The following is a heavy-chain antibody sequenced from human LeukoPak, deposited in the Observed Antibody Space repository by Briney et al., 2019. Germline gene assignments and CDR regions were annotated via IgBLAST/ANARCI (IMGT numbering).Heavy chain of an antibody. J-gene: IGHJ6*03. V-gene: IGHV1-8*02. D-gene: IGHD3-9*01. CDR1: GYTFIGHY. CDR2: MNPNSGNT. CDR3: ARGQKLRYFDWLLANYYYYYYMDV. Sequence: ASVKVSCKASGYTFIGHYIHWVRQATGQGLEWMGWMNPNSGNTGYAQKFQGRVTMTRNTSISTAYMELSSLRSEDTAVYYCARGQKLRYFDWLLANYYYYYYMDVWGKGTTVTISS.